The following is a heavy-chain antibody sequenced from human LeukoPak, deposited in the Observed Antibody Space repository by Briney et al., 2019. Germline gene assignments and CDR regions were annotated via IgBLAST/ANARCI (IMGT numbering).Heavy chain of an antibody. CDR1: GFTFSNYA. CDR2: ISGSGGST. Sequence: GGSLRLSCAGSGFTFSNYAMTWVRQAPGKGLEWVSAISGSGGSTYYADSVKGRFTISRDNSKNTLYLQMNSLRAEDTAVYYCAKASGSTSSDHWGQGTLVTVSS. CDR3: AKASGSTSSDH. J-gene: IGHJ4*02. D-gene: IGHD2-2*01. V-gene: IGHV3-23*01.